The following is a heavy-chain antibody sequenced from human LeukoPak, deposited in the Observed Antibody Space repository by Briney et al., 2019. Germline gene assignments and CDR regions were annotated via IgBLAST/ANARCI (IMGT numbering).Heavy chain of an antibody. CDR2: IGGSSKSI. CDR1: GITFSIYS. CDR3: AKETTVTPYPYYYGMDV. Sequence: PGGSLRLSCEASGITFSIYSMNWVRQAPGRGLEWVSSIGGSSKSIYYADSVRGRFTISRDNAKNSLYLQMNSLRAEDAAVYYCAKETTVTPYPYYYGMDVWGQGTTVTVSS. D-gene: IGHD4-17*01. V-gene: IGHV3-21*01. J-gene: IGHJ6*02.